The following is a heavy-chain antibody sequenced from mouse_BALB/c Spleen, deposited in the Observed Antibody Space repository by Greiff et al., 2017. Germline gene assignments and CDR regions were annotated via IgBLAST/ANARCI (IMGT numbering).Heavy chain of an antibody. CDR1: GFTFSSFG. Sequence: EVKLVESGGGLVQPGGSRKLSCAASGFTFSSFGMHWVRQAPEKGLEWVAYISSGSSTIYYADTVKGRFTISRDKPKNTLFLQMTSLRSEDTAMYYCARNGSSFYFDVWGAGTTVTVSS. D-gene: IGHD1-1*01. J-gene: IGHJ1*01. V-gene: IGHV5-17*02. CDR2: ISSGSSTI. CDR3: ARNGSSFYFDV.